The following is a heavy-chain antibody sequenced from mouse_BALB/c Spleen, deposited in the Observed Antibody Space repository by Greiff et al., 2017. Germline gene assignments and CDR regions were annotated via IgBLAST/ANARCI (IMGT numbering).Heavy chain of an antibody. Sequence: EVKVVESGGGLVQPGGSRKLSCAASGFTFSSFGMHWVRQAPEKGLEWVAYISSGSRTIYYADTVKGRFTISRDNPKNTLFLQMTSLRSEDTAMYYCAREENYYGYYYCDYWGQGTTLTVSS. CDR2: ISSGSRTI. D-gene: IGHD1-2*01. J-gene: IGHJ2*01. V-gene: IGHV5-17*02. CDR1: GFTFSSFG. CDR3: AREENYYGYYYCDY.